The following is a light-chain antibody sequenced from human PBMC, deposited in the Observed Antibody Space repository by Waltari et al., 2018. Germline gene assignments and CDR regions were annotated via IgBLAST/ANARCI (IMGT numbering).Light chain of an antibody. CDR3: CSYAGSYTWV. V-gene: IGLV2-23*01. Sequence: QSALTQPASVSGSPGQSITISCTGTSSDVGNYNLVFWYQQYPGKAPKVMIYDDSRRPSGVSDRFSGSKSGNTASLTISGVQAEDEADYYCCSYAGSYTWVFGGGTKLTVL. CDR1: SSDVGNYNL. J-gene: IGLJ3*02. CDR2: DDS.